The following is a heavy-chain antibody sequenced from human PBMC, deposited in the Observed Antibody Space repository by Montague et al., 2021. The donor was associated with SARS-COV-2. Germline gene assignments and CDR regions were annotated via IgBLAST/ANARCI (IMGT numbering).Heavy chain of an antibody. Sequence: SLRLSCAASGFTVTDTYMTWVRQPPGKGLEWVSVFYAGGDTYYADSVKGRFTISRDSSNLYLQMNNLRAEDTAVYYCASDKFYYNSASYAMDLWGQGTTVTVSS. V-gene: IGHV3-53*01. D-gene: IGHD3-10*01. CDR2: FYAGGDT. CDR3: ASDKFYYNSASYAMDL. J-gene: IGHJ6*02. CDR1: GFTVTDTY.